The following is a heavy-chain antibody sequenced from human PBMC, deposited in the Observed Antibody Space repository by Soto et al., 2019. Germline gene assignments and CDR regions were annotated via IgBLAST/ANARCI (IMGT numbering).Heavy chain of an antibody. CDR2: IIPIFGTA. J-gene: IGHJ4*02. V-gene: IGHV1-69*01. CDR1: GGTFSSYA. D-gene: IGHD1-26*01. CDR3: ARAEVGATWGNQGYFDY. Sequence: QVQLVQSGAEVKKPGSSVKVSCKASGGTFSSYAISWVRQAPGQGLEWMGGIIPIFGTANYAQKFQGRVTITADESTSTAYVELSSLRSEDTAVYYCARAEVGATWGNQGYFDYWGQGTLVTVSS.